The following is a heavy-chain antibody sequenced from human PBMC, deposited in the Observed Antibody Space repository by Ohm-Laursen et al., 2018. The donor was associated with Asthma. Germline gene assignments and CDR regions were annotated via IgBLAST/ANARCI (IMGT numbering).Heavy chain of an antibody. D-gene: IGHD6-13*01. V-gene: IGHV3-11*01. Sequence: SLRLSCAASGFTFSDYYMSWIRQAPGKGLEWVSYISSSGSTIYYADSVKGRFTISRDNAKNSLYLQMNSLRAKDTAVYYCARTIAAAGTDLDYWGQGTLVTVSS. CDR2: ISSSGSTI. J-gene: IGHJ4*02. CDR1: GFTFSDYY. CDR3: ARTIAAAGTDLDY.